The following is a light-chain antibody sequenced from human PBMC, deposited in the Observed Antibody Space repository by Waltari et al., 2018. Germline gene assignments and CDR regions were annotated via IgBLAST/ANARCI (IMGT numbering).Light chain of an antibody. Sequence: EIVLTQSPGTLSLSPGERATLSCWASQSVGKYLAWYQQKPGQAPRLLIYHTSNRATGIPDRFSGSGSGTDFSLTISSLEPEDFAVYYCQHYVRLPATFGQGTKVEIK. J-gene: IGKJ1*01. V-gene: IGKV3-20*01. CDR2: HTS. CDR1: QSVGKY. CDR3: QHYVRLPAT.